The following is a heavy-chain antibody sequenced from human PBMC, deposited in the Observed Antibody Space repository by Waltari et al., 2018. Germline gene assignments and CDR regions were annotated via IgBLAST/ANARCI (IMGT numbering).Heavy chain of an antibody. V-gene: IGHV3-21*03. Sequence: EVQLVESGGGLVKTGGSLRRAWAAAGYTCSRESMNWVRQAPGKGLEWVSSISSSSSYIYYADSVKGRFTISRDNAKNSLYLQMNSLRAEDTAVYYCARGFTTAMYYMDVWGKGTTVTVSS. D-gene: IGHD5-18*01. J-gene: IGHJ6*03. CDR1: GYTCSRES. CDR3: ARGFTTAMYYMDV. CDR2: ISSSSSYI.